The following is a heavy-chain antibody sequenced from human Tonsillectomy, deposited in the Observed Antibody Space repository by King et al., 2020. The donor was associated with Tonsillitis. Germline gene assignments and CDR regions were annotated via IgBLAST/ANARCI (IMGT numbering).Heavy chain of an antibody. J-gene: IGHJ5*02. CDR3: ARDDGILLCFGELTDFYNWFDP. Sequence: QLVQSGSELKKPGASVKVSCKASGYTFTSYAMNWVRQAPGQGLEWMGWINTNTGNPTYAQGFTGRFVFSLDTSVSTAYLQIRSLKAEDTAVYYCARDDGILLCFGELTDFYNWFDPWGQGTLVTVSS. CDR1: GYTFTSYA. CDR2: INTNTGNP. V-gene: IGHV7-4-1*02. D-gene: IGHD3-10*01.